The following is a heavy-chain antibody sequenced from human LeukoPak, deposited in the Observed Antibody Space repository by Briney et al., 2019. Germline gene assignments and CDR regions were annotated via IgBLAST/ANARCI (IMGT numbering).Heavy chain of an antibody. D-gene: IGHD4-17*01. CDR3: AKDDDYGDHGYYFDY. Sequence: GGSLRLSCAASGFTFSSYAMSWVRQAPGKGLEWVSAISGSGGSTYYADSVKGRFTISRDNSKNTLYLQMNSLRAEDTAVYYCAKDDDYGDHGYYFDYWGQGTLDTVSS. J-gene: IGHJ4*02. CDR1: GFTFSSYA. CDR2: ISGSGGST. V-gene: IGHV3-23*01.